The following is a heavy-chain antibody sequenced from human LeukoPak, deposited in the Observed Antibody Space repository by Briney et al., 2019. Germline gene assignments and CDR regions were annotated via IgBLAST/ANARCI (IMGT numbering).Heavy chain of an antibody. CDR3: ARVVTWFDP. Sequence: PGGSLRLSCAASGLIFSSFWMSWVRQAPGKGLEWVAHIKEDGSMVSYVDSVKGRFTISRHNAKNSVYLQMNSLRGEDTAVHFCARVVTWFDPWGQGSLVTVSS. CDR1: GLIFSSFW. CDR2: IKEDGSMV. V-gene: IGHV3-7*04. J-gene: IGHJ5*02.